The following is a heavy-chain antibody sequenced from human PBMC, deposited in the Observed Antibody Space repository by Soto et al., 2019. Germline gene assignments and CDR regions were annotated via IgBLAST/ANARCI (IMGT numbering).Heavy chain of an antibody. V-gene: IGHV4-4*07. CDR3: ARETGENWTYEAH. D-gene: IGHD1-7*01. Sequence: QVQQPESGTGLVKPSDTLSLTCRVSGAYISDFSWSWIRQPAGKGLVGIGRITINGNIQKNPSCKSRVTMSIDTSRNHFSQNLQSATAADTALYYCARETGENWTYEAHWGPGTMVTVSS. CDR1: GAYISDFS. CDR2: ITINGNI. J-gene: IGHJ1*01.